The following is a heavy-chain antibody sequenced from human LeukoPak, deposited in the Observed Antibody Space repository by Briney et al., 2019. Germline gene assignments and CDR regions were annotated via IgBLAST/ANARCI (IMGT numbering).Heavy chain of an antibody. CDR2: IRYDGSNK. Sequence: GGSLTLSCAASGFTFSGYGMHWVRQAPGKGLEWMAFIRYDGSNKYYADSVKGRFTISRDNSKNTLYLQMNSLRAEDTAVYYCAKDPDHVSPGPMNYWGQGTLVTVSS. V-gene: IGHV3-30*02. J-gene: IGHJ4*02. D-gene: IGHD3-22*01. CDR1: GFTFSGYG. CDR3: AKDPDHVSPGPMNY.